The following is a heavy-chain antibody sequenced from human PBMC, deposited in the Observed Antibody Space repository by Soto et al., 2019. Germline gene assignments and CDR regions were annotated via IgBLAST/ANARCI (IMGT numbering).Heavy chain of an antibody. V-gene: IGHV3-7*01. J-gene: IGHJ4*02. CDR1: GFTFSSYW. D-gene: IGHD2-15*01. CDR2: IKQDGSEK. Sequence: GGSLRLSCADSGFTFSSYWMSWVRPAPGKGLEWVANIKQDGSEKYYVDSVKGRFTISRDNAKNSLYLQMNSLRADDTAVYYCARVLPGGGYPHDYFDYWGQGTLVTVSS. CDR3: ARVLPGGGYPHDYFDY.